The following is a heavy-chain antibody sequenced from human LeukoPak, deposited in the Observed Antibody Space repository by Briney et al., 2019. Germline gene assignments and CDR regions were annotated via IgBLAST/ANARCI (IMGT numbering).Heavy chain of an antibody. CDR1: GFTFSSYA. V-gene: IGHV3-30*04. J-gene: IGHJ6*03. CDR3: ARDHDRVRGVPIYYYYYYYMDV. CDR2: ISYGGSNR. Sequence: GGSQRLSCAASGFTFSSYAMHWVRQAPGKELEWVAVISYGGSNRYYADSVKGRFTISRDNSKNTLYLQMNSLRAEDTAVHYCARDHDRVRGVPIYYYYYYYMDVWGKGTTVTVSS. D-gene: IGHD3-10*01.